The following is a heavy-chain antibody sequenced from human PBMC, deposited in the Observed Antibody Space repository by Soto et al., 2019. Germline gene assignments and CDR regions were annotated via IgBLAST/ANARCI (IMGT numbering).Heavy chain of an antibody. J-gene: IGHJ4*02. CDR2: INHSGST. D-gene: IGHD1-26*01. V-gene: IGHV4-34*01. CDR3: ASVSSGVGPDY. Sequence: QVQLQQWGAGLLKPSETLSLTCAVYGGSFSNYYWSWIRQPPGKGLEWIGEINHSGSTNDNPSLKRRVTLSIDTSKNQFSLKVTSVTAADTAVYYCASVSSGVGPDYWGQGILVTVSS. CDR1: GGSFSNYY.